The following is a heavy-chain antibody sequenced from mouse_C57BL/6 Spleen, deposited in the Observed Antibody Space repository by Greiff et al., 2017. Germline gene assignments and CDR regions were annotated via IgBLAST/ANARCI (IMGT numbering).Heavy chain of an antibody. V-gene: IGHV1-39*01. J-gene: IGHJ3*01. CDR1: GYSFTDYN. CDR3: ATGPIYDGYPFAY. CDR2: INPNYGTT. Sequence: EVQLQQSGPELVKPGASVTISCKASGYSFTDYNMNWVKQSNGKSLEWIGVINPNYGTTSYSQKFKGKATLTVDQSSSTAYMQLNSLTSEDSSVYYCATGPIYDGYPFAYWGQGTLATVSA. D-gene: IGHD2-3*01.